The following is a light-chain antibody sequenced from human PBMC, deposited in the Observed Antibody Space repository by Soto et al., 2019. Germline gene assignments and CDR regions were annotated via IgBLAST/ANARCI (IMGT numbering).Light chain of an antibody. CDR3: CSSPSSTSYI. CDR2: EVS. CDR1: STDVGASNF. V-gene: IGLV2-14*01. J-gene: IGLJ1*01. Sequence: QSALTQPASVSGSPGQSITISCTGTSTDVGASNFVSWYQHHPGKAPKLLIYEVSHRPSGVSDRFSGSKSDNTASLTISGLRADDEADYYCCSSPSSTSYILGTATKLTV.